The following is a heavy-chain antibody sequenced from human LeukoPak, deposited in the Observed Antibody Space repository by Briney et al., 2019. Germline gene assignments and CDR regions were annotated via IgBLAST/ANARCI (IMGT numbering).Heavy chain of an antibody. J-gene: IGHJ3*02. CDR3: ARIGTRRDGYNFAGAFDI. CDR2: IYPGDADT. CDR1: GYSFTSYW. V-gene: IGHV5-51*01. Sequence: GESLKISCKGSGYSFTSYWIGWVRQMPGKGLEGMGFIYPGDADTRSSPSFQGEVTISADKTISTAYLQWSSLKASDTAMYYCARIGTRRDGYNFAGAFDIWGQGTMVTVSS. D-gene: IGHD5-24*01.